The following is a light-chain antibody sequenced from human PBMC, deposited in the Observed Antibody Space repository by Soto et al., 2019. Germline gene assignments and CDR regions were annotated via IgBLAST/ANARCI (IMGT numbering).Light chain of an antibody. J-gene: IGKJ2*01. Sequence: EIVLTQSPGTLSLSPGERATLSCRTSESVSSSYLAWYQQKVGQAPRLLIYGASSRATDIPDRFSGSGSGTDFTLTISRLEPEDFAVYYCQQYGSSPYTFGQGTKVEIK. CDR2: GAS. CDR3: QQYGSSPYT. V-gene: IGKV3-20*01. CDR1: ESVSSSY.